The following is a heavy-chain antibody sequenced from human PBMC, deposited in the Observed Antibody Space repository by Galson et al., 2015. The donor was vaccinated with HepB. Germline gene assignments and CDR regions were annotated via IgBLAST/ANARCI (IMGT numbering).Heavy chain of an antibody. V-gene: IGHV3-30-3*01. CDR1: GFTFSSYA. J-gene: IGHJ3*02. CDR2: ISYDGSNK. D-gene: IGHD4-23*01. CDR3: ARDGISGGNSGWDI. Sequence: SLRLSCAASGFTFSSYAMHWVRQAPGKGLEWVAVISYDGSNKYYADSVKGRFTISRDNSKNTLYLQMNSLRAEDTAVYYCARDGISGGNSGWDIWGQGTMVTVSS.